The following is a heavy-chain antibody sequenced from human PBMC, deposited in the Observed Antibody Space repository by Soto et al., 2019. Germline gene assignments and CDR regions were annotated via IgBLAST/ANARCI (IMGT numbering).Heavy chain of an antibody. CDR2: LKPDNGGT. CDR3: ARDLCPLGSGSPCPTFGMDL. J-gene: IGHJ6*02. D-gene: IGHD3-10*01. CDR1: GYTFTGHY. V-gene: IGHV1-2*02. Sequence: QVQLVQSGAEVKPPGASVKVSCKASGYTFTGHYMHWVRQVSGRRLEFLGWLKPDNGGTYYAPRFQGRVTITTDTSNTTAYMEMSGLHSDDTAVYFCARDLCPLGSGSPCPTFGMDLWGQGTTVAVSS.